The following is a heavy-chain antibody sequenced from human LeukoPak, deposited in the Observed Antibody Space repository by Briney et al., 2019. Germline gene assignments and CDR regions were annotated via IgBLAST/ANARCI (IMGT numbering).Heavy chain of an antibody. Sequence: ASVKVSCKASGYTFTSYAMNWVRQAPGQGLEWMGWINTNTGNPTYAQGFTGRFVFSLDTSVSTAYLQISSLKAEDTAVYYCARAGALTQQLVYFFDYWGQGTLVTVSS. CDR1: GYTFTSYA. CDR2: INTNTGNP. D-gene: IGHD6-13*01. CDR3: ARAGALTQQLVYFFDY. V-gene: IGHV7-4-1*02. J-gene: IGHJ4*02.